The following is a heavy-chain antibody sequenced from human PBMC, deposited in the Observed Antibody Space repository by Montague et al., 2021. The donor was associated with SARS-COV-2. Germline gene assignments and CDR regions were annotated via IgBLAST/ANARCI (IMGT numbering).Heavy chain of an antibody. CDR2: ISSRSTSI. CDR3: ARNKGNVYDYYDSSCPRREYYGMDV. CDR1: RFSFISYS. V-gene: IGHV3-21*01. Sequence: SLRLSCAASRFSFISYSMNWVRQAPGKGLVWVSRISSRSTSIYYADSVKGRFTISRDNAKNSLYLQMNSLRAEDTAVYYCARNKGNVYDYYDSSCPRREYYGMDVWGQGTTVTVSS. J-gene: IGHJ6*02. D-gene: IGHD3-22*01.